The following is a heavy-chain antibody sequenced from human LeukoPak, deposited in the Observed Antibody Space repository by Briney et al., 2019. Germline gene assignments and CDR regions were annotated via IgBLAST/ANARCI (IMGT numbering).Heavy chain of an antibody. CDR1: GFTFSSYS. Sequence: GGSLRLSCAASGFTFSSYSMNWVRQAPGKGLEWVSHISSGSSTIYYADSVKGRFTVSRDNAKNSLYLQMNSLTDDDTAVYYCARDRGVTTRPRGYFDSWGQGTLVTVSS. D-gene: IGHD1-1*01. J-gene: IGHJ4*02. V-gene: IGHV3-48*02. CDR3: ARDRGVTTRPRGYFDS. CDR2: ISSGSSTI.